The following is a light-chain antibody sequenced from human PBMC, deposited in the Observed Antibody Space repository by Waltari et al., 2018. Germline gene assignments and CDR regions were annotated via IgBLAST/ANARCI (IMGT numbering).Light chain of an antibody. CDR2: DAS. Sequence: IVLTQSPATLSLSPGERATLSCRASQPVETYLAGYQQKPGQAPRLLLFDASSRATGIPAKFSGSGSGTDFTLTVTNLEPEDFAVYYCQQRSNWPYTFGQGTRVEIK. CDR3: QQRSNWPYT. J-gene: IGKJ2*01. CDR1: QPVETY. V-gene: IGKV3-11*01.